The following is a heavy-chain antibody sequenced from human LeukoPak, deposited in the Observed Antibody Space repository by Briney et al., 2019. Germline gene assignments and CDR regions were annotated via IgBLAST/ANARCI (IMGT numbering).Heavy chain of an antibody. CDR3: ARPGVDCSSTSCYLKY. D-gene: IGHD2-2*01. CDR1: GFTFSSWA. V-gene: IGHV3-64*01. J-gene: IGHJ4*02. CDR2: ISSNWGST. Sequence: GGSLRLSCASSGFTFSSWAMQWVRQAPGKGLEYVSAISSNWGSTYYANSVKGRFTISRDNSKNTLYLQMGSLRAEDMAVYYCARPGVDCSSTSCYLKYWGQGTLVTVSS.